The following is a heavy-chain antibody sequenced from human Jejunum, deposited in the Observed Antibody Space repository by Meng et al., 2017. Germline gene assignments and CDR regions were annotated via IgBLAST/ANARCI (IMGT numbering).Heavy chain of an antibody. CDR1: GSILSSKS. V-gene: IGHV3-21*01. D-gene: IGHD3-3*01. J-gene: IGHJ4*02. Sequence: SCAASGSILSSKSMNWVRQVPGKGLEWVSFIPSGSRYIYYADSVKGRFTITRDNAKNSLFLQMNSLTAEDTAVYYCASRRRYNISNYRELEFDYWGQGTLVTVSS. CDR3: ASRRRYNISNYRELEFDY. CDR2: IPSGSRYI.